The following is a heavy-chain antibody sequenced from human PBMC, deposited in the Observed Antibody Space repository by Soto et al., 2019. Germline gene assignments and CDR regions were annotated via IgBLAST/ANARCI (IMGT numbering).Heavy chain of an antibody. CDR2: IYYSGST. Sequence: PSETLSLTCTVSGGSISSGGYYWSWIRQHPGKGLEWIGYIYYSGSTYYNPSLKSRVTISVDTSKNQFSLKLSSVTAADTAVYYCAREDILTGLDAFDIWGQGTMVTVSS. CDR3: AREDILTGLDAFDI. J-gene: IGHJ3*02. V-gene: IGHV4-31*03. D-gene: IGHD3-9*01. CDR1: GGSISSGGYY.